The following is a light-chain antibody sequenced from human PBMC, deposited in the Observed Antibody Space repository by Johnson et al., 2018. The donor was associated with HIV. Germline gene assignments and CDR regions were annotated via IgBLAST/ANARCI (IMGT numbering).Light chain of an antibody. CDR2: EKN. Sequence: QSVLTQPPSVSAAPGQKVTISCSGSSSNIGNNYVSWYQQLPGTAPKLLIYEKNKRPSGIPDRFSGSQSGTSATLGITGLQTGDEADYYCGAWDSSLTTYVFGTGTKVTVL. CDR3: GAWDSSLTTYV. V-gene: IGLV1-51*02. CDR1: SSNIGNNY. J-gene: IGLJ1*01.